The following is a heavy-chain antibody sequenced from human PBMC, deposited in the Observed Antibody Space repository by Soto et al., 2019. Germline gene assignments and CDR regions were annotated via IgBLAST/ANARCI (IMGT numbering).Heavy chain of an antibody. CDR3: ARDQTAMVTMGCFDY. V-gene: IGHV3-30-3*01. Sequence: QVPLVESGGGVVQPGRSLRLSCAASGFTFSSYAMHWVRQAPGKGLEWVAVISYDGSNKYYADSVKGRFTISRDNSKNTLYRQMNSLRAEDTAVYYCARDQTAMVTMGCFDYWGQGTLVTVSS. CDR1: GFTFSSYA. J-gene: IGHJ4*02. CDR2: ISYDGSNK. D-gene: IGHD5-18*01.